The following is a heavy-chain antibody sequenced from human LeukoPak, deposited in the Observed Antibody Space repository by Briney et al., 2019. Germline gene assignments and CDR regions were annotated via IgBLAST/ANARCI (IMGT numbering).Heavy chain of an antibody. D-gene: IGHD5-24*01. CDR2: MNSDGTTV. Sequence: GGSLRFSCAVSGFTFKTSWMHWVRQAQGGGLVWVSRMNSDGTTVNYGDSVKGRFTMSRDNAKNTLYLQMNSLRAEDTAVYYCARGGNYYLDYWGQGTLATVSS. V-gene: IGHV3-74*01. CDR1: GFTFKTSW. CDR3: ARGGNYYLDY. J-gene: IGHJ4*02.